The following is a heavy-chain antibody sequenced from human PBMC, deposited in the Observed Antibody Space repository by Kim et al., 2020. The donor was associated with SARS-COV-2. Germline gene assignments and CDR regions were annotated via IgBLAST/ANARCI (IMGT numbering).Heavy chain of an antibody. D-gene: IGHD3-10*01. J-gene: IGHJ4*02. V-gene: IGHV7-4-1*02. CDR2: INTNTGNP. CDR1: GYTFTNSA. CDR3: ARVWHYGSGSYHFDY. Sequence: DSVKVSCKASGYTFTNSARNWVRQAPGQGLEWMGWINTNTGNPTFAQGFTGRFVFSLDTSVSTAYLQISSLQADDTAIYYCARVWHYGSGSYHFDYWGQGTLVTVSS.